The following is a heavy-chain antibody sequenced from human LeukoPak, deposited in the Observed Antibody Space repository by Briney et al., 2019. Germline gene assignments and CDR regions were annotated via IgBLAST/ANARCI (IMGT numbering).Heavy chain of an antibody. CDR2: INSDGSDI. CDR1: GFTFSRYW. J-gene: IGHJ4*02. V-gene: IGHV3-74*01. D-gene: IGHD1-26*01. CDR3: ARGSLGDGSLLIDY. Sequence: QPGGSLRLSCAASGFTFSRYWMHWVRQAPGKGLVWVSRINSDGSDITYADSVKGRFTISRDNAKNTVYLQMNSLRAEDTAVYYCARGSLGDGSLLIDYWGQGTLVTVSS.